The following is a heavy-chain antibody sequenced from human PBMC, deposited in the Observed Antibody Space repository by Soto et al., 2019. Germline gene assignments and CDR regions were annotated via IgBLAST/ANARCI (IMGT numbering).Heavy chain of an antibody. CDR3: AKGRRQQLVPDY. CDR2: IYTSGST. J-gene: IGHJ4*02. V-gene: IGHV4-4*07. CDR1: GGSISSYY. D-gene: IGHD6-13*01. Sequence: SETLSLTCTVSGGSISSYYWSWIRQPAGKGLEWIGRIYTSGSTNYNPSLKSRVTISRDNSKNTLYLQMNSLRAEDTAVYYCAKGRRQQLVPDYWGQGTLVTVSS.